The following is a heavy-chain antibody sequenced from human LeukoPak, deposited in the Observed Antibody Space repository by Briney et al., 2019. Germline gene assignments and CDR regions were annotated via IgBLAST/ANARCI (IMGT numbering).Heavy chain of an antibody. Sequence: PGGSLRLSCAASGFTFSSYAMSWVRQAPGKGLEWVSGVSGSGGSTYYADSVKGRSTISRDNSKNTLYLQMNSPRAEDTAVYYCAKDLDIVATITGNWGQGTLVTVSS. CDR1: GFTFSSYA. CDR2: VSGSGGST. D-gene: IGHD5-12*01. V-gene: IGHV3-23*01. J-gene: IGHJ4*02. CDR3: AKDLDIVATITGN.